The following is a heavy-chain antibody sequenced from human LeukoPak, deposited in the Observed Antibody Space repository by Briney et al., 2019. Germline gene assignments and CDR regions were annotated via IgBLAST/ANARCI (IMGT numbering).Heavy chain of an antibody. CDR3: ARDIYSVWSRRLDY. J-gene: IGHJ4*02. D-gene: IGHD5-18*01. CDR2: ISYDGSNK. Sequence: GGSLRLSCAASGFTFSSYAMHWVRQAPGKGLEWVAVISYDGSNKYYADSVKGRFTISRDNSKNTLYLQMNSLRAEDAAVYYCARDIYSVWSRRLDYWGQGTLVTVSS. V-gene: IGHV3-30-3*01. CDR1: GFTFSSYA.